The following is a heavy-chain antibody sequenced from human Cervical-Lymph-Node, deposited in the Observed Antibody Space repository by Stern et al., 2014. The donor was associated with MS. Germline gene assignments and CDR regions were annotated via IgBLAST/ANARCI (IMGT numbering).Heavy chain of an antibody. V-gene: IGHV3-30*18. CDR1: GFTFSSYG. J-gene: IGHJ4*02. CDR3: AKGPSGYSSSWPAN. D-gene: IGHD6-13*01. CDR2: ISYDGSNK. Sequence: VQLEESGGGVVQPGRSLRLSCAASGFTFSSYGMHWVRQAPGKGLEWVAVISYDGSNKYYADSVKGRFTISRDNSKNTLYLQMNSLRAEDTAVYYCAKGPSGYSSSWPANWGQGTLVTVSS.